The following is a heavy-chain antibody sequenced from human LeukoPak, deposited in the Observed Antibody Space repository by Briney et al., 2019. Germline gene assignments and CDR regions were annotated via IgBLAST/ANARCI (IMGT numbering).Heavy chain of an antibody. Sequence: SETLSLTRTVSGDSISSSSYYWGWVRQPPGKGLEWIGDINYSGRTYYNPSLKSRVTISVDTSKNQFSLKLRSVTAADTAVYYCARAPSLHIVVVTAIDYWGLGTLVTVSS. J-gene: IGHJ4*02. D-gene: IGHD2-21*02. CDR1: GDSISSSSYY. CDR3: ARAPSLHIVVVTAIDY. CDR2: INYSGRT. V-gene: IGHV4-39*01.